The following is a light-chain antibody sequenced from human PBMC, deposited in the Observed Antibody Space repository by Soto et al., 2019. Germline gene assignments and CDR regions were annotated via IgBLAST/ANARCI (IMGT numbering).Light chain of an antibody. CDR2: DAV. CDR1: QTICNH. J-gene: IGKJ3*01. V-gene: IGKV3-11*01. Sequence: EILLTQSPVTLSLSPGERCTLSCRAGQTICNHLAWYQQKPGQAPRLLMFDAVTRATDIPARFSGSGSGTDFTLTISSLEPDDFAIYYCQYGGAFGPGTKVDIK. CDR3: QYGGA.